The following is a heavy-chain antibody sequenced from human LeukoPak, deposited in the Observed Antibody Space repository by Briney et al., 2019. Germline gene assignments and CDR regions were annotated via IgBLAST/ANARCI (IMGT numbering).Heavy chain of an antibody. CDR3: TRVPYGDYWSSDY. CDR1: GFTFSSYS. CDR2: ITGSSSYI. Sequence: PGGSLRLSCAASGFTFSSYSMNWVRQAPGKGPEWVSSITGSSSYIYYADSVKGRFTISRDNAKNSLFLQMNSLRVEDTAIYYCTRVPYGDYWSSDYWGQGTLVTVSS. V-gene: IGHV3-21*03. D-gene: IGHD4-17*01. J-gene: IGHJ4*02.